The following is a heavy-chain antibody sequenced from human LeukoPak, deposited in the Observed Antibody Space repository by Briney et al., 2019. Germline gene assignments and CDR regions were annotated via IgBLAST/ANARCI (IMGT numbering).Heavy chain of an antibody. V-gene: IGHV4-4*07. CDR3: ARAGGLWFGEIGWFDP. D-gene: IGHD3-10*01. Sequence: SETLSLTCSVSGDSISGYYWSWIRQPAGKGLEWIGRMYTSGGAYYRPSLRSRVTMSVDTSKNQISLEVQSVTAADTAVYYCARAGGLWFGEIGWFDPWGQGTLVTVSS. CDR2: MYTSGGA. CDR1: GDSISGYY. J-gene: IGHJ5*02.